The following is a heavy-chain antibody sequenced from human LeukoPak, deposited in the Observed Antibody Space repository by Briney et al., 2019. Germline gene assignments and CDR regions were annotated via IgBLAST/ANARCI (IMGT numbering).Heavy chain of an antibody. CDR3: AKDHKYSNYPFDI. D-gene: IGHD4-11*01. CDR2: IRYDGSNK. J-gene: IGHJ3*02. Sequence: PGGSLRLSCAASGFTFSSYGMHWVRQAPGKGLEWVAFIRYDGSNKYYADSVKGRFTISRDNSKNTLYLQMNSLRAEDTAVYYCAKDHKYSNYPFDIWGQGTMVTVSS. CDR1: GFTFSSYG. V-gene: IGHV3-30*02.